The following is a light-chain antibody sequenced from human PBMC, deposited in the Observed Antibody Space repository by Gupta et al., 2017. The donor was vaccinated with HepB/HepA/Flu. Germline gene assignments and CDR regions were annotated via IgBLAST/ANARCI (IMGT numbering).Light chain of an antibody. CDR2: WAS. CDR3: QKYYSTPWT. V-gene: IGKV4-1*01. Sequence: QSVLYSSNNKNYLAWYQQKPGQPPKLLIYWASTRESGVPDRFSGSGSGTDFTLTISSLQAEDVAVYYCQKYYSTPWTFGQGTKVEIK. J-gene: IGKJ1*01. CDR1: QSVLYSSNNKNY.